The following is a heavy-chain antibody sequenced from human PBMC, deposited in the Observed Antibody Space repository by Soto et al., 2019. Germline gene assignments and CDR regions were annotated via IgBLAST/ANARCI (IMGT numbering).Heavy chain of an antibody. J-gene: IGHJ5*02. D-gene: IGHD1-1*01. CDR3: ARELERRGWFDP. V-gene: IGHV1-8*01. CDR2: MNPNSGNT. Sequence: QVQLVQSGAEVKKPGSSVKVSCKASGGTFTSYDINWVRQATGQGLEWMGWMNPNSGNTGYAQKFQGRVTMTRNTSISTAYMELSSLRSEDTAVYYCARELERRGWFDPWGQGTLVTVSS. CDR1: GGTFTSYD.